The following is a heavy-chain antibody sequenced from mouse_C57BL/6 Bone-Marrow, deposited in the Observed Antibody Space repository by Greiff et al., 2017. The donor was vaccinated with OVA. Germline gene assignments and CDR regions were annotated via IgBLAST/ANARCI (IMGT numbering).Heavy chain of an antibody. V-gene: IGHV1-81*01. J-gene: IGHJ1*03. Sequence: LQESGAELARPGASVKLSCKASGYTFTSYGISWVKQRTGQGLEWIGEIYPRSGNTYYNEKFKGKATLTADKSSSTAYMELRSLTSEDSAVYFCATVVAKFLFWYFDVWGTGTTVTVSS. CDR3: ATVVAKFLFWYFDV. CDR2: IYPRSGNT. D-gene: IGHD1-1*01. CDR1: GYTFTSYG.